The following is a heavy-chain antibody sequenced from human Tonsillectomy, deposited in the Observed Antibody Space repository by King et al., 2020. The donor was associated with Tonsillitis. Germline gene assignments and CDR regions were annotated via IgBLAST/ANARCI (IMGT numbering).Heavy chain of an antibody. CDR2: INHSGST. CDR1: GGSFSGYY. D-gene: IGHD3-10*01. Sequence: VQLQQWGAGLLKPSETLSLTCAVYGGSFSGYYWSWIRQPPGKGLEWIGEINHSGSTNYNPSLKSRVTISVDTSKNQFSLKLSSVTAADTAVYYCARFRYYYGSGRFDPWGQGTLVTVSS. V-gene: IGHV4-34*01. J-gene: IGHJ5*02. CDR3: ARFRYYYGSGRFDP.